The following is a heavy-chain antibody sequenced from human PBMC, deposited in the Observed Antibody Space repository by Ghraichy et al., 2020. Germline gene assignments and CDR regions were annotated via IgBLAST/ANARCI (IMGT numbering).Heavy chain of an antibody. J-gene: IGHJ4*02. CDR2: ISSSSSYI. CDR3: ARVKWELLGQFDY. Sequence: GGSLRVSCAASGFTFSSYSMNWVRQAPGKGLEWVSSISSSSSYIYYADSVKGRFTISRDNAKNSLYLQMNSLRAEDTAVYYCARVKWELLGQFDYWGQGTLVTVSS. CDR1: GFTFSSYS. V-gene: IGHV3-21*01. D-gene: IGHD1-26*01.